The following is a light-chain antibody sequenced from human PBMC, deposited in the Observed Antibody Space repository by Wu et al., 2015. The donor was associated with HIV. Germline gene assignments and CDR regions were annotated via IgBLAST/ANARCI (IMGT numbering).Light chain of an antibody. CDR3: QQYGSSPRLT. V-gene: IGKV3-20*01. J-gene: IGKJ4*01. CDR1: QSVSSSY. Sequence: EIVLTQSPGTLSLSPGERATLACRASQSVSSSYLAWYQQKPGQAPRLLIYGASSRATGIPDRFSGSGSGTDFTLAISRLEPEDFAVYYCQQYGSSPRLTSGGGTKVEIK. CDR2: GAS.